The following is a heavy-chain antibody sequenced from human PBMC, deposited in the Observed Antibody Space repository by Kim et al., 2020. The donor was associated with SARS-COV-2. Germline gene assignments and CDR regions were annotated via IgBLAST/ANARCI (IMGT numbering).Heavy chain of an antibody. Sequence: GGSLRLSCVGSGFTFNLFWMTWVRQAPGKGLEWVANVKEDGSEKHYSESVKGRFTISRDNAQNSLDLEMNSLRAEDTAVYYCARVASATWGYYYGIDVWGQGTTVTVSS. V-gene: IGHV3-7*03. CDR3: ARVASATWGYYYGIDV. CDR1: GFTFNLFW. D-gene: IGHD7-27*01. CDR2: VKEDGSEK. J-gene: IGHJ6*02.